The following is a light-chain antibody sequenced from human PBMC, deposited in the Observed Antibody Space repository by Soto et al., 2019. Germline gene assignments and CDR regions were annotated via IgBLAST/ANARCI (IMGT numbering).Light chain of an antibody. CDR3: QSYDRSLSAVV. CDR1: SSNIGAGYD. J-gene: IGLJ2*01. Sequence: QSVLTQPPSVSGAPGQRVTISCTGSSSNIGAGYDVLWYQQLPGTAPQLLIYANRIRPSGVPDRFSGSESGTSASLAITGLQADDEADYYCQSYDRSLSAVVFGGGTKLTVL. V-gene: IGLV1-40*01. CDR2: ANR.